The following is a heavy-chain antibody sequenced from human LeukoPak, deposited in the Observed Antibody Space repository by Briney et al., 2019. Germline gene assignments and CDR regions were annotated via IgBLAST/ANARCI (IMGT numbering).Heavy chain of an antibody. CDR3: ARGVRESGLFDP. J-gene: IGHJ5*02. CDR2: IIPIFGTA. CDR1: GYSFTTFY. Sequence: AASVKVSCKTSGYSFTTFYIHWVRQAPGQGLEWMGGIIPIFGTANYAQKFQGRVTITADESTSTAYMELSSLRSEDTAVYYCARGVRESGLFDPWGQGTLVTVSS. V-gene: IGHV1-69*13. D-gene: IGHD3-10*01.